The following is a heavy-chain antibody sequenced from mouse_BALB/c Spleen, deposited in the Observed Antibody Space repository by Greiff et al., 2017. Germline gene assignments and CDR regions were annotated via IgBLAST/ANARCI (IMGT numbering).Heavy chain of an antibody. J-gene: IGHJ4*01. CDR3: ARDPQLLPYAMDY. V-gene: IGHV2-9*02. CDR2: IWAGGST. D-gene: IGHD4-1*02. Sequence: QVQLKESGPGLVAPSQSLSITCTVSGFSLTSYGVHWVRQPPGKGLEWLGVIWAGGSTNYNSALMSRLSISKDNSKSQVFLKMNSLQTDDTAMYYCARDPQLLPYAMDYWGQGTSVTVSS. CDR1: GFSLTSYG.